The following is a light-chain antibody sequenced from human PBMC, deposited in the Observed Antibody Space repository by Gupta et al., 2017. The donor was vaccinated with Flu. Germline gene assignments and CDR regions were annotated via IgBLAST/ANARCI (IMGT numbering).Light chain of an antibody. V-gene: IGLV3-21*02. CDR3: QVWDSSSDHRVV. J-gene: IGLJ2*01. CDR2: DDS. CDR1: NIGSKS. Sequence: QTARITWGGSNIGSKSVHWYQQKPGQAPALVVYDDSDRPSGIPERFSGSNSGNTATLTISRVEAGDEADYYCQVWDSSSDHRVVFGGGTKLTVL.